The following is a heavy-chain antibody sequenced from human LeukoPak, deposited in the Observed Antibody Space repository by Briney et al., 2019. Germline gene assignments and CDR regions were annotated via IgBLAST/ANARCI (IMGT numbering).Heavy chain of an antibody. D-gene: IGHD5-18*01. V-gene: IGHV4-34*01. CDR1: GGSFSGYY. CDR2: INHSGST. CDR3: ARRGYSYGPFDY. Sequence: AETLSLTCAVYGGSFSGYYWSWIRQPPGKGLEWIGEINHSGSTNYNPSLKSRVTISVDTSKNQFSLKLSSVTAADTAVYYCARRGYSYGPFDYWGQGSLATVSS. J-gene: IGHJ4*02.